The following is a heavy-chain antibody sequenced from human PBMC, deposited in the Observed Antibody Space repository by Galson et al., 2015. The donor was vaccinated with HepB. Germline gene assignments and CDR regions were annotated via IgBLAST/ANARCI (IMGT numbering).Heavy chain of an antibody. V-gene: IGHV3-20*04. D-gene: IGHD3-10*01. Sequence: SLRLSCAASGFTFDDYGMSWVRQAPGKGLEWVSGINWNGGSTGYADSVKGRFTISRDNAKNSLYLQMNSLRAEDTALYYCARSPYGSGSYYGVYYYGMDVWGQGTTVTVSS. J-gene: IGHJ6*02. CDR1: GFTFDDYG. CDR2: INWNGGST. CDR3: ARSPYGSGSYYGVYYYGMDV.